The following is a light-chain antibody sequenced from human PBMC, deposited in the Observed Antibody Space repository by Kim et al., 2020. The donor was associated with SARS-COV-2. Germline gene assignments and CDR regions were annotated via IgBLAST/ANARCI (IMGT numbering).Light chain of an antibody. V-gene: IGLV1-44*01. CDR3: AAWDDSLNGVV. CDR2: STN. CDR1: SSNRRRNP. J-gene: IGLJ2*01. Sequence: GQMGHNSCSASSSNRRRNPDNWCQQLPGTGPTLLVSSTNQRPSGVPDRFSGSTSGASASLAISGLQSEDEADYYCAAWDDSLNGVVFGGGTQLTVL.